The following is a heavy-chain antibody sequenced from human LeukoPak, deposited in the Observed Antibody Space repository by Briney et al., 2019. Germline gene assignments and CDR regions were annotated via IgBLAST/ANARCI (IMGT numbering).Heavy chain of an antibody. CDR3: ARGGSGWSRDY. V-gene: IGHV1-18*01. J-gene: IGHJ4*02. D-gene: IGHD6-19*01. CDR2: ISPDTGNA. Sequence: AASVKVSCKASGYTFTYYGLGWVRQAPGQGLERMGWISPDTGNAHYEQKFQGRVTMTTDTSTSTAYMELSSLRSDDTAVYYCARGGSGWSRDYWGQGTLVTVSS. CDR1: GYTFTYYG.